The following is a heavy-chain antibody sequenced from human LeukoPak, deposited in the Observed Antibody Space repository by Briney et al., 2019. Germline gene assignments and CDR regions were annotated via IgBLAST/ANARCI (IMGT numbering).Heavy chain of an antibody. V-gene: IGHV4-39*01. CDR3: ARCMVRGNFYYMDV. Sequence: SETLSLTCTVSGGSISSSSYYWGWIRQPPGKGLEWIGSIYYSGSTYYNPSLKSRVTISVDTSKNQFSLKLSSVTAADTAVYYRARCMVRGNFYYMDVWGKGTTVTVSS. D-gene: IGHD3-10*01. CDR2: IYYSGST. CDR1: GGSISSSSYY. J-gene: IGHJ6*03.